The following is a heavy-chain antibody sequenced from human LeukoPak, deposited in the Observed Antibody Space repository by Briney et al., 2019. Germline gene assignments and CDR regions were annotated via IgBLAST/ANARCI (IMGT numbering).Heavy chain of an antibody. D-gene: IGHD3-10*01. Sequence: GGSLRLSCAASGFTFSSYSMNWVRQAPGKGLEWVSSINSSSSYIYYADSVKGRFTISRDNAKNSLYLQMNTLRVEDTAIYYCVRVALYYYGSEGYYFFEHWGQGTPVTASS. V-gene: IGHV3-21*01. J-gene: IGHJ4*02. CDR1: GFTFSSYS. CDR3: VRVALYYYGSEGYYFFEH. CDR2: INSSSSYI.